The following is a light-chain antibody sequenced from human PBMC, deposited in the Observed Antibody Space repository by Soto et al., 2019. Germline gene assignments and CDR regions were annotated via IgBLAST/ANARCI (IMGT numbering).Light chain of an antibody. CDR1: QTVSRY. CDR2: AAS. V-gene: IGKV3-11*01. CDR3: QQRSNWIT. J-gene: IGKJ5*01. Sequence: RASQTVSRYLAWYQQKPGPAPRLLIYAASYRATGIPARFSGSGSGTDFILTISSLEPEDFAIYYCQQRSNWITFGQGTRLEIK.